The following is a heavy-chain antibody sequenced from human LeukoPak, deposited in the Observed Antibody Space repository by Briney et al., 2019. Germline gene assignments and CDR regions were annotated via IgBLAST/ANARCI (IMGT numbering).Heavy chain of an antibody. D-gene: IGHD1-26*01. V-gene: IGHV3-21*01. CDR1: GFTFTNFW. CDR2: ISSSSSYI. J-gene: IGHJ6*02. CDR3: ARALASGSLEHYYYYYGMDV. Sequence: PGGSLRLSCAASGFTFTNFWMHWVRQAPGKGLEWVSSISSSSSYIYYADSVKGRFTISRDNAKNSLYLQMNSLRAEDTAVYYCARALASGSLEHYYYYYGMDVWGQGTTVTVSS.